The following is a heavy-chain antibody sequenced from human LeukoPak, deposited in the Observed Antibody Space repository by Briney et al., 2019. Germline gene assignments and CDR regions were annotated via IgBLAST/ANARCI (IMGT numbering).Heavy chain of an antibody. D-gene: IGHD3-10*01. CDR1: GFTFSSHG. V-gene: IGHV3-33*01. CDR3: ARDSRSDDTGGLDV. J-gene: IGHJ6*04. CDR2: IWSDGSNE. Sequence: GGSLRLSCPTSGFTFSSHGMHWVRQAPGKGLEWVAVIWSDGSNECYADSVKGRFTISRDNSKDTLYLEMTSLWAEDTAVYYCARDSRSDDTGGLDVWGKGTTVTVSS.